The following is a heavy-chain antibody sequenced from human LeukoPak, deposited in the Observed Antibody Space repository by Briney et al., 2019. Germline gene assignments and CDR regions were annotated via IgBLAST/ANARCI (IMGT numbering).Heavy chain of an antibody. V-gene: IGHV4-59*08. CDR1: GGSISSYY. Sequence: PSETPSLTCTVSGGSISSYYWSWIRQPPGKGLEWIGYIYYSGSTNYNPSLKSRVTISVDTSKNQFSLKLSSVTAADTAVYYCARHIYSSSSFDYWGQGTLVTVSS. J-gene: IGHJ4*02. D-gene: IGHD6-6*01. CDR2: IYYSGST. CDR3: ARHIYSSSSFDY.